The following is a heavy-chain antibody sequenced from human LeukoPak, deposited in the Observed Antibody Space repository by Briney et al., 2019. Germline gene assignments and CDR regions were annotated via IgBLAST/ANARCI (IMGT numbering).Heavy chain of an antibody. CDR1: GFTFSSYE. V-gene: IGHV3-48*03. CDR3: ASGSSSWFYYFDY. CDR2: ISSSGSTI. J-gene: IGHJ4*02. Sequence: GGSLRLSCAASGFTFSSYEMNWVRQAPGKGLEWVSYISSSGSTIYYADSVKGRFTISRDNAKNSLYLQMNSLRAEDTAVYYCASGSSSWFYYFDYWGQGTLVTVSS. D-gene: IGHD6-13*01.